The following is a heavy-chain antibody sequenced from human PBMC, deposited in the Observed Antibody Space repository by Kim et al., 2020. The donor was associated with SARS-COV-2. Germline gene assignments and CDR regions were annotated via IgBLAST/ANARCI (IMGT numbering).Heavy chain of an antibody. Sequence: ASVKVSCKASGYTFTGYYMHWVRQAPGQGLEWMGRINPNSGGTNYAQKFQGRVTMTRDTSISTAYMELSRLRSDDTAVYYCARTIVVVTAQKTQGAFDIWGQGTMVTVSS. D-gene: IGHD2-21*02. CDR3: ARTIVVVTAQKTQGAFDI. J-gene: IGHJ3*02. CDR2: INPNSGGT. V-gene: IGHV1-2*06. CDR1: GYTFTGYY.